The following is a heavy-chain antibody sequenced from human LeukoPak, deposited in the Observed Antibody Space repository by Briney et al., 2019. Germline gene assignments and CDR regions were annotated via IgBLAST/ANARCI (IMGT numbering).Heavy chain of an antibody. Sequence: PGGSLRLSCAASGFTFSSYAMSWVRQAPGKGLEWVSAISGSGGSTYYADSVKGRFTISRDSSKNTLYLQMNSLRAEDTAVYYCAKDEPDLGAHRLQAPFDYWGQGTLVTVSS. V-gene: IGHV3-23*01. D-gene: IGHD3-16*01. J-gene: IGHJ4*02. CDR3: AKDEPDLGAHRLQAPFDY. CDR2: ISGSGGST. CDR1: GFTFSSYA.